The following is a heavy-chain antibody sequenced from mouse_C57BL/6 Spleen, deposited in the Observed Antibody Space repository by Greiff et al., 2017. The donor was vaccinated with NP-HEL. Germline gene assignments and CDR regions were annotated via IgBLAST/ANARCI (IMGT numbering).Heavy chain of an antibody. CDR1: GYAFSSSW. CDR3: ARNPYFDY. CDR2: IYPGDGDT. V-gene: IGHV1-82*01. Sequence: VQLQQSGPELVKPGASVKLSCKASGYAFSSSWMHWVKQRPGKGLEWIGRIYPGDGDTNYNGKFKGKATLTADKSSSTAYMQLSSLTSEDSAVYFCARNPYFDYWGQGTTLTVSS. J-gene: IGHJ2*01.